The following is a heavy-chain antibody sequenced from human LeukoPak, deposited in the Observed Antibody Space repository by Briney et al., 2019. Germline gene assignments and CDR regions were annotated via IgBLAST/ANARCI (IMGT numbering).Heavy chain of an antibody. D-gene: IGHD1-26*01. CDR1: GFDFSSYV. CDR2: IWYDGSNK. J-gene: IGHJ4*02. Sequence: GRSLRLSCAASGFDFSSYVMHWVRQAPGKGLVWVAVIWYDGSNKYYADSVKGRFTISRDNSKNTLYLQMNSLRAEDTAVYYCARDLGSGTYSSYFDYWGQGTLVTVSS. CDR3: ARDLGSGTYSSYFDY. V-gene: IGHV3-33*08.